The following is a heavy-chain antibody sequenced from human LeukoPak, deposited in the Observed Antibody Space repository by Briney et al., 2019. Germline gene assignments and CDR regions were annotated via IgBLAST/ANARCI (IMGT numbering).Heavy chain of an antibody. Sequence: GGSLRLSCAASGFTFSSYEMNWVRQAPGKGLEWVSYISSSGSTIYYADSVKGRFTISRDNAKNSLYLQMNSLRAEDTAVYYCARVTYYYDSSGYSGRVLGYWGQGTLVTVPS. CDR1: GFTFSSYE. CDR2: ISSSGSTI. V-gene: IGHV3-48*03. CDR3: ARVTYYYDSSGYSGRVLGY. D-gene: IGHD3-22*01. J-gene: IGHJ4*02.